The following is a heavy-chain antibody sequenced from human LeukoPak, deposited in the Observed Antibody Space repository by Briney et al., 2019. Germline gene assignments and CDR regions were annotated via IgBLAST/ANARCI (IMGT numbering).Heavy chain of an antibody. CDR2: ISAYNGNT. V-gene: IGHV1-18*01. D-gene: IGHD1-26*01. CDR3: AREASGSYPYYFDY. J-gene: IGHJ4*02. CDR1: GYTFTSYG. Sequence: ASVKVSCKASGYTFTSYGISWVRQAPGQGLEWMGWISAYNGNTNYAQKLQGRVTMTTDTSTSTAYMELRSLRSDDTAMYYCAREASGSYPYYFDYWGQGTLVTVSS.